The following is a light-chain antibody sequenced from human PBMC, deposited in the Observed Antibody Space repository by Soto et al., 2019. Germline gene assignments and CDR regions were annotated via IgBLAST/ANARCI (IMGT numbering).Light chain of an antibody. V-gene: IGKV1-39*01. CDR1: PSISNY. CDR3: QHVYSTPFT. CDR2: AAS. Sequence: DIQMTQAPSSLSASVGDRVTITCRASPSISNYLNWDQQKPGKAPKLLIYAASTLQSGVPSRFSGSGSGTDFTLTISSLQSEDFTTYFCQHVYSTPFTFGPGTKVDI. J-gene: IGKJ3*01.